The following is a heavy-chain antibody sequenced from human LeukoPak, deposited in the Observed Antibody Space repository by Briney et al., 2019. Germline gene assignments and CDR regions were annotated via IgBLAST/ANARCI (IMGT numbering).Heavy chain of an antibody. Sequence: GGSLRLSCAASGFTFSSYWMHWVRQAPGKGLEWVSVIYSGGSTYYAESVKGRFTISRDNSKNTLYLQMDSLRAEDTAVYYCARRNYYDGSGNFDYWGQGTLVTVSS. D-gene: IGHD3-22*01. V-gene: IGHV3-66*04. J-gene: IGHJ4*02. CDR2: IYSGGST. CDR3: ARRNYYDGSGNFDY. CDR1: GFTFSSYW.